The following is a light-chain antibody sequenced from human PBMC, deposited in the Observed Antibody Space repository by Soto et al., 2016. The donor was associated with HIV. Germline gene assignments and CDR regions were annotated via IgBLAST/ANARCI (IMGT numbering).Light chain of an antibody. Sequence: DVVMTQSPLSLPVTLGQPASISCRSSQSLVHSDGNTYLNWFQQRPGQSPRRLICKVSNRDSGVPDRFSGSGSGTDFTLKISRVEAEDVGIYYCMQGTHWPPITFGQGTRLEIK. CDR2: KVS. CDR1: QSLVHSDGNTY. V-gene: IGKV2-30*02. CDR3: MQGTHWPPIT. J-gene: IGKJ5*01.